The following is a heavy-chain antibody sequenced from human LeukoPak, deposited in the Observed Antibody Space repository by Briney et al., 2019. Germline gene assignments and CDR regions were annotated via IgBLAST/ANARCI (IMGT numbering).Heavy chain of an antibody. J-gene: IGHJ4*02. CDR3: ARAGEWVEMATNFDY. V-gene: IGHV1-8*03. CDR1: GYTFTSYD. D-gene: IGHD5-24*01. CDR2: MNPNSGNT. Sequence: ASVKVSCKASGYTFTSYDINWVRQATGQGLEWMGWMNPNSGNTGYAQKFQGRVTITRNTSISTAYMELSSLRSEDTAVYYCARAGEWVEMATNFDYWGQGTLVTVSS.